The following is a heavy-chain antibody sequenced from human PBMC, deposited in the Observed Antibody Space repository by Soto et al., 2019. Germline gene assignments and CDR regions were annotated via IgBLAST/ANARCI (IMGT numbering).Heavy chain of an antibody. D-gene: IGHD3-22*01. CDR2: ISAYNGNT. V-gene: IGHV1-18*01. J-gene: IGHJ4*02. Sequence: ASVKVSCKASGYTFTSYGISWVRQAPGQGLEWMGWISAYNGNTNYAQKLQGRVTMTTDTSTSTAYMELRSLRSDDTAVYYCARGYDSSGYYYGSDYWGQGTLVTVSS. CDR1: GYTFTSYG. CDR3: ARGYDSSGYYYGSDY.